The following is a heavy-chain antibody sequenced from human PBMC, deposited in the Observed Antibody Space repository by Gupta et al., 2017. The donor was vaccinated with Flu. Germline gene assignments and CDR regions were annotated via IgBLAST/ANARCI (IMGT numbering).Heavy chain of an antibody. J-gene: IGHJ5*02. D-gene: IGHD3-9*01. CDR3: ARTYYEILTGYYMGWFDP. V-gene: IGHV3-48*03. CDR2: ISRSGSTI. Sequence: EVQLVESGGGLVQPGGSLRLSCAASGFSFRSYEMNWVRQAPGKGLEWVSYISRSGSTIYYADSVKGRFTISRDNAKNSLYLQMNSLRAEDTAVHYCARTYYEILTGYYMGWFDPWGQGTLVTVSS. CDR1: GFSFRSYE.